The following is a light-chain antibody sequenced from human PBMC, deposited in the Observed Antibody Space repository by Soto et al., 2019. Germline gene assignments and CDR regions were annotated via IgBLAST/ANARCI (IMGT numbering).Light chain of an antibody. CDR3: QQYYQWPLT. V-gene: IGKV3-15*01. Sequence: EIVMTQSPATLSVSPGERTTLSCRTSKSGSSTLAWYQQIPGQAPRLLLYGTSTRATGIPARFSGSGSGTEFTLTISILQSEDFAFYYCQQYYQWPLTFGGGTKVEVK. CDR1: KSGSST. CDR2: GTS. J-gene: IGKJ4*01.